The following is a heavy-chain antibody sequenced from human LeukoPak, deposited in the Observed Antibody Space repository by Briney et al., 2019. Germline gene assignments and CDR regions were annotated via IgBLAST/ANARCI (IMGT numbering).Heavy chain of an antibody. V-gene: IGHV4-4*07. CDR3: ARMWSTATSGWDWFDP. CDR2: IYTSGST. CDR1: GGSISSYY. J-gene: IGHJ5*02. D-gene: IGHD6-13*01. Sequence: PSETLSLTCTVSGGSISSYYWSWIRQPAGKGLEWIGRIYTSGSTNYNPSLKSRVTMSVDTSKNQFSLKLSSVTAADTAMYYCARMWSTATSGWDWFDPWGQGTLVTVSS.